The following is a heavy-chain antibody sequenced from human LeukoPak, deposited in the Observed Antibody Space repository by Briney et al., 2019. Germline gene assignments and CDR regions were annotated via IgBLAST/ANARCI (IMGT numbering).Heavy chain of an antibody. CDR3: ARDPTTGYSSEAWSDS. V-gene: IGHV4-61*02. CDR2: MYTSGST. J-gene: IGHJ5*01. D-gene: IGHD6-25*01. Sequence: PSETLSLTCTVSGGSISSGSYFWSWIRQPAGKGLEWIGRMYTSGSTNYNPSLKSRVTISVDTSKNQFSLKLSSVTAADTAVYYCARDPTTGYSSEAWSDSWGQGTLVTVSS. CDR1: GGSISSGSYF.